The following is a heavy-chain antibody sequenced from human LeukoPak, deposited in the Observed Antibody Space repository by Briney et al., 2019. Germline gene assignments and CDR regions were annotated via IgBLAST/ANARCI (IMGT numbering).Heavy chain of an antibody. CDR3: ARHVTISGPYDASDI. J-gene: IGHJ3*02. Sequence: SETLSLTCTVSGDAISSYYWSWIRQPPGKGLEWIGYIYYSGGTDYNPSLKSRVTISVDTSKNQFSLKLRSVTAADTAVYYCARHVTISGPYDASDIWGQGTMVTVSP. D-gene: IGHD5-24*01. CDR2: IYYSGGT. CDR1: GDAISSYY. V-gene: IGHV4-59*08.